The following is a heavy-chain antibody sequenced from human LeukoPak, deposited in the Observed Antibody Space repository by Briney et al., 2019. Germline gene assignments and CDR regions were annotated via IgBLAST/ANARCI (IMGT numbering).Heavy chain of an antibody. CDR2: IWYDGSNK. CDR3: ARGGGYCSGGSCYSSDWFDP. V-gene: IGHV3-33*01. Sequence: PGGSLRLSCAASGFTFSSYGMHWVRQAPGKGLEWVAVIWYDGSNKYYADSVKGRFTISRDNSKNTLYLQMNSLRAEDTAVYYSARGGGYCSGGSCYSSDWFDPWGQGTLVTVSS. CDR1: GFTFSSYG. D-gene: IGHD2-15*01. J-gene: IGHJ5*02.